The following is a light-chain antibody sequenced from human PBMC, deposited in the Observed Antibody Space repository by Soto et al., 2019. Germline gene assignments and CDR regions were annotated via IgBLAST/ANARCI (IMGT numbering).Light chain of an antibody. CDR1: QSVSSN. Sequence: VMTQSPATLSVSPGERATLSCRASQSVSSNLAWYQQKPGQAPRLLIYGASTRATGIPARFSGSGSGTEFTLTISSLQSEDFAVYYCQQYNNWPPWTFGQGTKVEIK. J-gene: IGKJ1*01. V-gene: IGKV3-15*01. CDR2: GAS. CDR3: QQYNNWPPWT.